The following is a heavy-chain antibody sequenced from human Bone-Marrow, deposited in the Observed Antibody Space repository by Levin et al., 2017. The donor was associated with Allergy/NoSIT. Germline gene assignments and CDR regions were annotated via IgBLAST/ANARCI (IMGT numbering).Heavy chain of an antibody. CDR1: GGSITNYY. V-gene: IGHV4-59*01. CDR3: ARGQVPTNY. J-gene: IGHJ4*02. D-gene: IGHD5-12*01. Sequence: PSETLSLTCTVSGGSITNYYWSWIRQPPGRGLEYIGYIYYTGSTKYNPSLNGRVTILLDPSKNQVSLKMRSVTAADTAVYYCARGQVPTNYWGQGILVTVSS. CDR2: IYYTGST.